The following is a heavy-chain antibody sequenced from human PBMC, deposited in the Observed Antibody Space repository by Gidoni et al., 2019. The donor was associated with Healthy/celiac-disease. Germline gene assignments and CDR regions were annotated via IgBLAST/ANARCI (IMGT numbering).Heavy chain of an antibody. Sequence: EVQLVESGGGLVQRGGSRRLSGGASGFTFRSYWMSWVRQAPGKGLEWVANIKQDVSEKYYVASLQGRFTISRDNATNSLYLQMNSLRAEDTAVYYCAREYYDILTGYQYYFDYWGQGTLVTVSS. D-gene: IGHD3-9*01. V-gene: IGHV3-7*01. CDR3: AREYYDILTGYQYYFDY. CDR2: IKQDVSEK. J-gene: IGHJ4*02. CDR1: GFTFRSYW.